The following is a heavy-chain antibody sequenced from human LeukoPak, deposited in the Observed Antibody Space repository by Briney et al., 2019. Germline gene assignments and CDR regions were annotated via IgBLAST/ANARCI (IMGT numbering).Heavy chain of an antibody. Sequence: SETLFLTCTVSGGSIRSAGYSWFWIRQFPGKGLEWIGYIYYSGSTAYNPSLKSRVSISLDTSENQFSLNLTSVTAADTAVYFCARDGATGVLDHWGQGTLVTVSS. V-gene: IGHV4-31*03. CDR3: ARDGATGVLDH. J-gene: IGHJ4*02. D-gene: IGHD7-27*01. CDR2: IYYSGST. CDR1: GGSIRSAGYS.